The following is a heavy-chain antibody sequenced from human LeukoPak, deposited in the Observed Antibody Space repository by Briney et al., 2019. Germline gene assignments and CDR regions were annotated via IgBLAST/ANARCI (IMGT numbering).Heavy chain of an antibody. V-gene: IGHV3-48*02. Sequence: GGSLRLSCAASGFTFSTYSMNWVRQAPGKGLEWVSYIGGSGSSIYYADSVKGRFTISRDNAKNSLYLQMNSLRDEDTAVYYCARILSGSGSCGAFDIWGQGTMVTVSS. J-gene: IGHJ3*02. CDR2: IGGSGSSI. CDR3: ARILSGSGSCGAFDI. D-gene: IGHD3-10*01. CDR1: GFTFSTYS.